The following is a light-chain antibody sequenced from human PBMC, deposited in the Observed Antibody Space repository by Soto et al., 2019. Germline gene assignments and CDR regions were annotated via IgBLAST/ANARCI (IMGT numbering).Light chain of an antibody. CDR1: NSNIGSNT. Sequence: QSVLTQPPSASGTPGQRVTISCSGSNSNIGSNTVNWYQQLPGTAPKLLIYYDNLRPSGVPDRISGSKSGTSASLAISGLQSDDEADYYCAAWDDSLNGRVFGIGTKVTVL. CDR3: AAWDDSLNGRV. J-gene: IGLJ1*01. V-gene: IGLV1-44*01. CDR2: YDN.